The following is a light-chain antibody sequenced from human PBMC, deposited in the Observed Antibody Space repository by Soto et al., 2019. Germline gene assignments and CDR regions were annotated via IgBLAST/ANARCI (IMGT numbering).Light chain of an antibody. J-gene: IGLJ2*01. CDR2: DTN. CDR1: TGTVTSGHY. CDR3: LLVHSGARV. Sequence: QAVVTQEPSLTVSPGGTVTLTCGSRTGTVTSGHYPYWFQQKPGQAPRTLIYDTNTKHSWTPARFSGSLLGDKAALTLSGAQPEDAAEYHCLLVHSGARVFGGGTKLTVL. V-gene: IGLV7-46*01.